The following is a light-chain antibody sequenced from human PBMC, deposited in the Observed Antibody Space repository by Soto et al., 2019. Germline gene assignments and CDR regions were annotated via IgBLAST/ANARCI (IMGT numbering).Light chain of an antibody. CDR3: QQRSNWPPLYT. V-gene: IGKV3-11*01. CDR2: DAS. J-gene: IGKJ2*01. CDR1: QSVSSY. Sequence: VLTQSPATLSLSPGERATLSCRASQSVSSYLAWYQQKPGQAPRLLIYDASNRATGIPARFSGSGSGTDFTLTISSLEPEDFAVYYCQQRSNWPPLYTFGHGTKLESK.